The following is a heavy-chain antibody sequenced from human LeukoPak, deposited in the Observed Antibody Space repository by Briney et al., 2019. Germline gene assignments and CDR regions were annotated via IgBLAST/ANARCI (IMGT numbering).Heavy chain of an antibody. CDR2: IYHSGST. V-gene: IGHV4-30-2*01. D-gene: IGHD6-19*01. Sequence: PSQTLSLTCAVSGGSISSGGYSWSWIRQPPGKGLEWIGYIYHSGSTYYNPSLKSRVTISVDRSKNQFSLKLSSVTAADTAVYYCARHSEPGIAVAGFDYWGQGTLVTVSS. CDR3: ARHSEPGIAVAGFDY. CDR1: GGSISSGGYS. J-gene: IGHJ4*02.